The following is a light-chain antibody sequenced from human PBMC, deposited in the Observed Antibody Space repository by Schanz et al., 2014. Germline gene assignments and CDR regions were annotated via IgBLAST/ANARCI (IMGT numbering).Light chain of an antibody. CDR3: QHYGDSQG. CDR1: QSVNGRF. J-gene: IGKJ3*01. V-gene: IGKV3-20*01. CDR2: NAS. Sequence: EIVLTQSPDTLSLSPGERATLSCKASQSVNGRFLAWYQQKPGQAPRLLIYNASKRATGIPDRFSGSGSGTDFSLTISRLEPEDFAVYYCQHYGDSQGFGPGTKVYIK.